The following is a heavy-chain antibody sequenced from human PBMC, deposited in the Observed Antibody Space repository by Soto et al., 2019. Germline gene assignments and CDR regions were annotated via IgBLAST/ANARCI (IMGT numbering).Heavy chain of an antibody. J-gene: IGHJ4*02. Sequence: GGSLRLSCTASGFTLGDYAMSWVRQAPGKGLEWVGFIRSKAYGGTTEYAASVKGRFTISRDDSKSIAYLQMNSLKTEDTAVYYCTRDRYYDISGPDYWGEATMVAVYS. CDR1: GFTLGDYA. CDR2: IRSKAYGGTT. CDR3: TRDRYYDISGPDY. D-gene: IGHD3-22*01. V-gene: IGHV3-49*04.